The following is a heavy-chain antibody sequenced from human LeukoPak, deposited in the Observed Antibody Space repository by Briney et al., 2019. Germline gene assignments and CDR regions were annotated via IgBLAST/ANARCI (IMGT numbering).Heavy chain of an antibody. D-gene: IGHD3-10*02. CDR2: ISSSGSTI. CDR3: AELGITMIGGV. V-gene: IGHV3-48*03. CDR1: GFTFTNYA. J-gene: IGHJ6*04. Sequence: GGSLRLSCAASGFTFTNYAMNWVRQAPGKGLEWVSYISSSGSTIYYADSVKGRFTISRDNAKNSLYLQMNSLRAEDTAVYYCAELGITMIGGVWGKGTTVTISS.